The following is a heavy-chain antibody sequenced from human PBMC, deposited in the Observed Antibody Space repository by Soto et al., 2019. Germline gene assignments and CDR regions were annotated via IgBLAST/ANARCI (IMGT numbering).Heavy chain of an antibody. CDR2: IKPDNGNT. V-gene: IGHV1-18*04. CDR3: ATSYDSGFDP. D-gene: IGHD5-12*01. CDR1: GYPFSKYG. J-gene: IGHJ5*02. Sequence: QLQLVQSGGEVKKPGASVRVSCEAYGYPFSKYGISWIRQAPGQGLEWMGWIKPDNGNTDYAQKFQGRVTMTTDTSSNPGYMELRSLRSDDTAVYYCATSYDSGFDPWGQGTLVSVSS.